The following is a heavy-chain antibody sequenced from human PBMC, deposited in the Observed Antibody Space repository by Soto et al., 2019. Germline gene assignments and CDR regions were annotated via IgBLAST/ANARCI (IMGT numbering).Heavy chain of an antibody. CDR2: ISAYNGNT. Sequence: DSVQVSCKASGYTFTSYGISWVRQAPGQGLEWMGWISAYNGNTNYAQKLQGRVTMTTDTSTSTAYMELRSLRSDDTAVYYCASEYYYDSMGSQRSYYYGMDVGG. CDR1: GYTFTSYG. CDR3: ASEYYYDSMGSQRSYYYGMDV. V-gene: IGHV1-18*01. D-gene: IGHD3-22*01. J-gene: IGHJ6*02.